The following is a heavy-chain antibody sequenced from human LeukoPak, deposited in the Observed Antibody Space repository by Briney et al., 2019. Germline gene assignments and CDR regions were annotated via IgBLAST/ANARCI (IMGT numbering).Heavy chain of an antibody. Sequence: GGSLRLSCAASGFTFSSYSMNWVRQAPGKGLEWVSSISSSSSYIYYADSVKGRFTISRDNAKNSLYLQMNSLRAEDTAVCYCAGLRSPSDYWGQGTLVTVSS. CDR3: AGLRSPSDY. CDR1: GFTFSSYS. V-gene: IGHV3-21*01. D-gene: IGHD4-17*01. J-gene: IGHJ4*02. CDR2: ISSSSSYI.